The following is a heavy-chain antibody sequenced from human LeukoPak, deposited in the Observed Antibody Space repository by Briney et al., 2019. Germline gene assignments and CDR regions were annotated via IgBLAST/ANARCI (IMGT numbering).Heavy chain of an antibody. Sequence: ASVKVSCKASGYTFTSYAMHWVRQAPGQRLEWMGWIKAGNGNTKYSQEFQGRVTITRDTSASTAYMELSSLRSEDMAVYYCARARTLRIAAAGYYMDVWGKGTTVTVSS. CDR3: ARARTLRIAAAGYYMDV. J-gene: IGHJ6*03. CDR2: IKAGNGNT. V-gene: IGHV1-3*03. D-gene: IGHD6-13*01. CDR1: GYTFTSYA.